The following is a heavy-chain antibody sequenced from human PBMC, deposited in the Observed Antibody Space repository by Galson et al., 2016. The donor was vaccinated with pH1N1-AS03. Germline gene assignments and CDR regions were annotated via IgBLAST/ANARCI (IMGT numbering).Heavy chain of an antibody. J-gene: IGHJ3*01. CDR3: ARQDSSGYFHGLDV. Sequence: SLRLSCAASGFTFTTYWMHWVHQAPGGGLVWVSSINNEGTSTRGTDSVKGRFFISRDNAKNTVYLQMNSLRAEDTAVYYCARQDSSGYFHGLDVWGRGTTVTVSS. CDR1: GFTFTTYW. CDR2: INNEGTST. V-gene: IGHV3-74*01. D-gene: IGHD3-22*01.